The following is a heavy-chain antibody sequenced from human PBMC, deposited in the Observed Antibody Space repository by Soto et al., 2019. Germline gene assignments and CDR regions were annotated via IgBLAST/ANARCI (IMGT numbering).Heavy chain of an antibody. CDR2: IYYSGST. CDR3: ARGGARGARGRDYGDYPPLRPVWFDP. V-gene: IGHV4-59*01. J-gene: IGHJ5*02. D-gene: IGHD4-17*01. Sequence: SETLSLTCTVSGGSISSYYWSWIRQPPGKGLEWIGYIYYSGSTNYNPSLKSRVTISVDTSKNQFSLKLSSVTAADTAVYYCARGGARGARGRDYGDYPPLRPVWFDPWGQGTLVTVSS. CDR1: GGSISSYY.